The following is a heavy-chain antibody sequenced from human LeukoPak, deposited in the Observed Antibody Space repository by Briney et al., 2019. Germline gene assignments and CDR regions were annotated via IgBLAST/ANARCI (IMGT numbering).Heavy chain of an antibody. V-gene: IGHV4-59*01. CDR1: GGSISSYY. CDR3: ARADTTGTTYYYYGMDV. J-gene: IGHJ6*02. D-gene: IGHD1-1*01. CDR2: IYYSGST. Sequence: SETLSLTCTVSGGSISSYYWSWIRQPPGKGLEWSGYIYYSGSTNYNPSLKSRVTISVDTSKNQFSLKLSSVTAADTAVYYCARADTTGTTYYYYGMDVWGQGTTVTVSS.